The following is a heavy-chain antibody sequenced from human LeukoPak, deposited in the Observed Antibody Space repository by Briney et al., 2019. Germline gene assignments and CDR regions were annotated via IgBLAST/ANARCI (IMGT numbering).Heavy chain of an antibody. D-gene: IGHD2-15*01. J-gene: IGHJ6*02. CDR1: GGSISSGDYY. CDR3: ARDKILGQSYYGMDV. Sequence: TSQTLSLTCTVSGGSISSGDYYWSWIRQPPGKGLEWIGYFYYSGSTYYNPSLKSRVTISVDRSKNQFSLKLSSVTAADTAVYYCARDKILGQSYYGMDVWGQGTTVTVSS. V-gene: IGHV4-30-4*01. CDR2: FYYSGST.